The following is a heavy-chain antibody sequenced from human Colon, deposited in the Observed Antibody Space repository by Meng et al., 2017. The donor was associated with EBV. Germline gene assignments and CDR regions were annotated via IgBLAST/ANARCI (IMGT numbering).Heavy chain of an antibody. CDR1: GGSSSSSSYS. Sequence: RESGPGPVKPSASLSLTCTFSGGSSSSSSYSCAWIRQPPGKGLEWIGGISYGGSTSYNPSLKSRVTISIDTSKNQFSLSLTSVTAADTAIYYCARGIQIWHEIDYWGQGTLVTVSS. V-gene: IGHV4-39*07. D-gene: IGHD5-18*01. CDR2: ISYGGST. J-gene: IGHJ4*02. CDR3: ARGIQIWHEIDY.